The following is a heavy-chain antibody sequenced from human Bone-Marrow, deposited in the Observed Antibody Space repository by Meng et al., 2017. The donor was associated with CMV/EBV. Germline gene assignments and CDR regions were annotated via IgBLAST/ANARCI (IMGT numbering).Heavy chain of an antibody. CDR2: IRWDGSDK. V-gene: IGHV3-30*02. D-gene: IGHD3-3*01. CDR3: AKALSNYDFWSGSAS. Sequence: GGSLRLSCAASGFIFNTYGMHWVRQVPGKGLEWVSFIRWDGSDKFYGESLKGRFTVSRDNSKNTMYLQMTGLRAEDTAVYFCAKALSNYDFWSGSASWGQGTLVTVSS. CDR1: GFIFNTYG. J-gene: IGHJ5*02.